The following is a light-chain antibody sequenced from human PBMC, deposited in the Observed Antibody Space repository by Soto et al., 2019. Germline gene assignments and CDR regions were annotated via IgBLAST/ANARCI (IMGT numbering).Light chain of an antibody. CDR2: KVS. J-gene: IGKJ5*01. CDR3: MQGSHSPIT. CDR1: RSLVYSDGDIY. Sequence: VVMTEAALSLTDTLGEPSSICCRSSRSLVYSDGDIYLSWFQQGPGQSPRXXIYKVSNRDSGVPDRFSGSVSGTDGTMKISRVEEEDGWVYYCMQGSHSPITFGQGTRLEIK. V-gene: IGKV2-30*01.